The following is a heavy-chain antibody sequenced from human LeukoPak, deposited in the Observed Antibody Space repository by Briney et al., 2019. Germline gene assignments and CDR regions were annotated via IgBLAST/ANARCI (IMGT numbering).Heavy chain of an antibody. CDR3: ARDSYYDILTSLDY. J-gene: IGHJ4*02. CDR1: GYTFTSYG. Sequence: ASVKVSCKASGYTFTSYGISWVRQAPGQGLEWMGWISAYNGNTNYAQKLQGRVTMTTDTSTSTAYMELRSLRSDDTAVYYCARDSYYDILTSLDYWGQGTLVTVSS. CDR2: ISAYNGNT. V-gene: IGHV1-18*01. D-gene: IGHD3-9*01.